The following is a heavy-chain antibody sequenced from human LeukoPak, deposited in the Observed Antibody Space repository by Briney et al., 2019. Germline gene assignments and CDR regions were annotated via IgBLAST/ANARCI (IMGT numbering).Heavy chain of an antibody. J-gene: IGHJ4*02. CDR1: GFTFSSYG. D-gene: IGHD5-18*01. Sequence: GGSLRLSCAASGFTFSSYGMHWVCQAPGKGLERVAVISYDGSNKYYADSVKGRFTISRDNSKNTLYLQMNSLRAEDTAVYYCAKDSGSPWIQLWLRSWGQGTLVTVSS. V-gene: IGHV3-30*18. CDR2: ISYDGSNK. CDR3: AKDSGSPWIQLWLRS.